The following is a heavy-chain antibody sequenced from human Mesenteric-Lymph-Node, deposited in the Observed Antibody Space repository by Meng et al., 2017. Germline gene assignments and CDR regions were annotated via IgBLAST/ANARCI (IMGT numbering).Heavy chain of an antibody. J-gene: IGHJ6*02. V-gene: IGHV1-2*06. CDR3: ARVGSGSPYYYGMDV. Sequence: ASVKVSCKASGYTFTGYYMHWVRQAPGQGLEWMGRINPNSGGTNYAQKFQGRVTMTRDTSISTAYMELSRLRSDDTAVYYCARVGSGSPYYYGMDVWGQGTTVTVSS. D-gene: IGHD3-10*01. CDR2: INPNSGGT. CDR1: GYTFTGYY.